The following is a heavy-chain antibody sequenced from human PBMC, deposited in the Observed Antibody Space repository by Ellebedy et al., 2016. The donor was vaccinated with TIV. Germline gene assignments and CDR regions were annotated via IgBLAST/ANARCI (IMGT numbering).Heavy chain of an antibody. Sequence: SVKVSXXASGGSFGTFGISWVRQAPGQGLEWMGGIIPLFATTNYAQKFQGRVTITADESTSTAYMELSSLRAEDTAVYYCASRSSYYDSSTDGSDALDTWGQGTMVTVSS. CDR3: ASRSSYYDSSTDGSDALDT. CDR1: GGSFGTFG. J-gene: IGHJ3*02. CDR2: IIPLFATT. V-gene: IGHV1-69*13. D-gene: IGHD3-22*01.